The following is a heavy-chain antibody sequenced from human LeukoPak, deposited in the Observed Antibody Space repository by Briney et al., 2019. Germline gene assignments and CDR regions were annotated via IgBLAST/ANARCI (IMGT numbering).Heavy chain of an antibody. J-gene: IGHJ4*02. CDR2: IKQDGSEK. Sequence: GGSLRLSCAASGFTFSSYWMSWVRQAPGKGLEWVANIKQDGSEKYYVDSVKGRFTISRDNAKNSLYLQLNSLRAEDTAVYYCAREGFCSSTSCCFDYWGQGTLVTVSS. V-gene: IGHV3-7*01. CDR3: AREGFCSSTSCCFDY. D-gene: IGHD2-2*01. CDR1: GFTFSSYW.